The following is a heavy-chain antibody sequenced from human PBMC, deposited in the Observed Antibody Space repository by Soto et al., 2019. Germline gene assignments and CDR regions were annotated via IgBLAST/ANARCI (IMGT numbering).Heavy chain of an antibody. D-gene: IGHD6-13*01. Sequence: GGSLRLSCSASGFTFSSHGMRWIRQAPGKGLEWVAVLSFDGHHKYFADSVKGRFTISRDNSRSTLYLHMNSLRVEDTAVYYCAKDQSLFSSSWYRAFIWGQGTMVTVSS. CDR1: GFTFSSHG. V-gene: IGHV3-30*18. J-gene: IGHJ3*02. CDR2: LSFDGHHK. CDR3: AKDQSLFSSSWYRAFI.